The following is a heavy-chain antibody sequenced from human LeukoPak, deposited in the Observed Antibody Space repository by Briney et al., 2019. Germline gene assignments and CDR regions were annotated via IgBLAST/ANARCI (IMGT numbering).Heavy chain of an antibody. D-gene: IGHD1-26*01. V-gene: IGHV3-48*01. CDR1: GFTFSSYS. CDR3: ARGRWELLYYFDY. J-gene: IGHJ4*02. CDR2: ISSSSSTI. Sequence: GGSLGLSCAASGFTFSSYSMNWVRQAPGKGLEWVSYISSSSSTIYYADSVKGRFTISRDNAKNSLYLQMNSLRAEDTAVYYCARGRWELLYYFDYWGQGTLVTVSS.